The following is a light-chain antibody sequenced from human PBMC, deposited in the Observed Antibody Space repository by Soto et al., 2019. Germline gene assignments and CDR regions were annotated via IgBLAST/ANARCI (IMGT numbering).Light chain of an antibody. CDR2: LTS. J-gene: IGKJ3*01. Sequence: EIVLTQSPATLSAFPGDRVTLSCRASQALNTRLAWYQHKPGQAPRLLIYLTSNRAAGVPARFSAWGSETDFTLTISDVEPEDFAVYYCQQYGSSFTFGPGTKVDIK. CDR1: QALNTR. V-gene: IGKV3D-11*01. CDR3: QQYGSSFT.